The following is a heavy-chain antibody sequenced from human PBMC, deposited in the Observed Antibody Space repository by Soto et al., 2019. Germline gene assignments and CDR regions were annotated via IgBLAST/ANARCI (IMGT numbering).Heavy chain of an antibody. CDR3: ARDGYSYGYGNWFDP. J-gene: IGHJ5*02. V-gene: IGHV1-69*06. D-gene: IGHD5-18*01. Sequence: SVKVSCKASGGTFSSYAISWVRQAPGQGLEWMGGIIPIFGTASYAQKFQGRVTITADKSTSTAYMELSSLRSEDTAVYYCARDGYSYGYGNWFDPWGQGTLVTVSS. CDR1: GGTFSSYA. CDR2: IIPIFGTA.